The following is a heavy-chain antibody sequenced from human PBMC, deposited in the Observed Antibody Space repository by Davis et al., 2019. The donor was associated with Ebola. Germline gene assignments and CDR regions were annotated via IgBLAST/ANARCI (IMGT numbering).Heavy chain of an antibody. CDR2: ISSSSSYI. Sequence: GESLKISCAASGFTFSSYSMNWVRQAPGKGLEWVSSISSSSSYIYYADSVKGRFTIARDNSKNTLYLQMNSLRAEDPAVYYCAKDYDFWSGSRHFDSWGQGTLVTVSS. CDR1: GFTFSSYS. V-gene: IGHV3-21*04. J-gene: IGHJ4*02. CDR3: AKDYDFWSGSRHFDS. D-gene: IGHD3-3*01.